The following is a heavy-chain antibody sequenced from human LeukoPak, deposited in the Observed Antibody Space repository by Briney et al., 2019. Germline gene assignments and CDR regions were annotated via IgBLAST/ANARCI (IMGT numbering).Heavy chain of an antibody. Sequence: GGSLRLSCAASGFTFSSYAMSWVRQAPGKGLEWVSAISGSGGSTYYADSVKGRFTISRDNVKNTLYLQMNNLRVEDTAVYYCAKSIAVAGAMRDNWFDPWGQGTLVTVSS. CDR3: AKSIAVAGAMRDNWFDP. V-gene: IGHV3-23*01. J-gene: IGHJ5*02. D-gene: IGHD6-19*01. CDR1: GFTFSSYA. CDR2: ISGSGGST.